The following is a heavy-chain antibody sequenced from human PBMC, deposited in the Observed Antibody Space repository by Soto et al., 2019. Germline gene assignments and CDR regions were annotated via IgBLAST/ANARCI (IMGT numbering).Heavy chain of an antibody. D-gene: IGHD2-21*02. CDR3: ARGGHVVVVTAAFDY. J-gene: IGHJ4*02. CDR2: INPSGGHT. Sequence: QVQLMQSGAEVKKPGASVKVSCKASGNTITNYYIHWVRQAPGQGLEWMGTINPSGGHTTYAQKFLGRVTMIRDTSTSTLYMELTSLRSEDTAVYYCARGGHVVVVTAAFDYWGQGTLVTVSS. V-gene: IGHV1-46*01. CDR1: GNTITNYY.